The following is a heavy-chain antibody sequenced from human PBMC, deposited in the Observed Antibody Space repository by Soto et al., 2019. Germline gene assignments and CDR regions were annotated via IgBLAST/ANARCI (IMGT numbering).Heavy chain of an antibody. CDR1: GYTFATYA. CDR3: AAELGFGKLSVV. J-gene: IGHJ6*02. V-gene: IGHV1-18*01. D-gene: IGHD3-10*01. CDR2: ISAYNGNT. Sequence: QVQLVQSGPELKKPGTSVTVSCKASGYTFATYAVSWVRQAPGQGLEWMGWISAYNGNTINAQKFQGRVTLTTDTSTSTAYMALTSLTSDDTATYYCAAELGFGKLSVVWGQGTTVIVSS.